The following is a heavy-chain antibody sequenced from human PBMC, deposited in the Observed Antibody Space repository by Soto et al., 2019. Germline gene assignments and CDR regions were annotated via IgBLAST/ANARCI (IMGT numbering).Heavy chain of an antibody. CDR3: ARAHAYDILTGYYSGFDY. Sequence: GGSLRLSCAASGFTFSSYSMNWVRQAPGKGLEWVSYISSSSSTIYYADSVKGRFTISRDNAKNSLYLQMNSLRDEDTAVYYCARAHAYDILTGYYSGFDYWGQGTLVTVSS. J-gene: IGHJ4*02. CDR2: ISSSSSTI. CDR1: GFTFSSYS. D-gene: IGHD3-9*01. V-gene: IGHV3-48*02.